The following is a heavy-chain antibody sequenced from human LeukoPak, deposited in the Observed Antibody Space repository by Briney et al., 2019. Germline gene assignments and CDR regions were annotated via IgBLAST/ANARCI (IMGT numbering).Heavy chain of an antibody. D-gene: IGHD1-26*01. J-gene: IGHJ3*02. V-gene: IGHV3-21*01. CDR2: ISSSSSYI. CDR3: ARGWWEGFDDRHDAFDI. Sequence: GGSLRLSCAASGFTFSSYSMNWVRQAPGKGLEWVSSISSSSSYIYYADSVKGRFTISRDNAKNSLYLQMNSLRAEDTAVYYCARGWWEGFDDRHDAFDIWGQGTMVTVSS. CDR1: GFTFSSYS.